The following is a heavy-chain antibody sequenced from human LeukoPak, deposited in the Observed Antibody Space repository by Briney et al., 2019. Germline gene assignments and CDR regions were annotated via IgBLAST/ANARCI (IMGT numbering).Heavy chain of an antibody. J-gene: IGHJ4*02. V-gene: IGHV4-4*02. CDR1: GGSIRSSNW. CDR2: IYQTGST. CDR3: ASIAVAGLDY. Sequence: SETLSLTCAVSGGSIRSSNWWSWVRQPPGKGLEWIGEIYQTGSTNYNPSLKSRVTISVDTSKNQFSLKLSSVTAADTAVYYCASIAVAGLDYWGQGTLVTVSS. D-gene: IGHD6-19*01.